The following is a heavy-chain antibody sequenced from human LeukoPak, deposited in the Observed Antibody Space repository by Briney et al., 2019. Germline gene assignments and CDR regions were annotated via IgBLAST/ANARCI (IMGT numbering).Heavy chain of an antibody. J-gene: IGHJ4*02. CDR2: IYYSGST. D-gene: IGHD2-2*01. Sequence: SETLSLTCTVSGGSISSDGYYWSWIRQHPGKGLEWIGYIYYSGSTYYNPSLKSRVTISVDTSKNQFSLKLSSVTAADTAVYYCARLSDSSTSLDYWGQGTLVTVSS. CDR3: ARLSDSSTSLDY. CDR1: GGSISSDGYY. V-gene: IGHV4-30-4*08.